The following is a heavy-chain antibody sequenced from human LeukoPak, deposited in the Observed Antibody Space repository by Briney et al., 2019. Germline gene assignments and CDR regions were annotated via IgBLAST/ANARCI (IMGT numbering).Heavy chain of an antibody. V-gene: IGHV3-33*01. J-gene: IGHJ4*02. CDR2: IWYDGSNK. D-gene: IGHD3-22*01. CDR1: GFTFSSYG. Sequence: PGRSLRLSCAASGFTFSSYGMHWVRQAPGKGLEWVAVIWYDGSNKYYADSVKGRFTISRDNSKNTLYLQMNSLRAEDTAVYYCARGKEWLLQSPFDYWAREPWSPSPQ. CDR3: ARGKEWLLQSPFDY.